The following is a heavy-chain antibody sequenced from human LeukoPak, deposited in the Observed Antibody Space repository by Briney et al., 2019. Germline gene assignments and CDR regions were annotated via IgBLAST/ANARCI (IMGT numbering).Heavy chain of an antibody. J-gene: IGHJ4*02. CDR2: IYYSGST. D-gene: IGHD6-13*01. V-gene: IGHV4-39*01. CDR3: ARHSRGPAAGPAFDF. Sequence: SETLSLTRTVSGGSMSSSTYYWGWIRQPPGKGLEWIGSIYYSGSTYYNPSLKRRLTISVDASKIQFSLSSVTAADTAVYYCARHSRGPAAGPAFDFWGQGTLVTVSS. CDR1: GGSMSSSTYY.